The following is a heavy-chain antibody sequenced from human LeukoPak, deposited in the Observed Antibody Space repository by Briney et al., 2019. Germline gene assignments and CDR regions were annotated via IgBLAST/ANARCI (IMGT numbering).Heavy chain of an antibody. J-gene: IGHJ4*02. V-gene: IGHV4-59*01. Sequence: PSETLSLTCTFSGCSIRSYYWSWIRQPPGKGLEWIGYIYYSGSTNYNPSLKSRVSISVDTSKNQFSLKLSSVTAADTAVYYCARTGATVTMLYPFDHWGQGTLVTVSS. CDR3: ARTGATVTMLYPFDH. CDR2: IYYSGST. CDR1: GCSIRSYY. D-gene: IGHD4-17*01.